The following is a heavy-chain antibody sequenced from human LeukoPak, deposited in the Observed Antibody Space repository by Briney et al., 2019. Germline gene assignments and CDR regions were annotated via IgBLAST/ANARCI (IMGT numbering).Heavy chain of an antibody. V-gene: IGHV5-51*01. CDR2: IYPYDSDT. CDR1: GYSFTNYW. D-gene: IGHD3-10*01. CDR3: ARVGVRGVNGRAYFDY. J-gene: IGHJ4*02. Sequence: GESLKISCKGPGYSFTNYWIGWVRQMPGKGLESMGVIYPYDSDTTYSPSFQGQVTFSADKSISTAYLQWSSLKASDTAIYYCARVGVRGVNGRAYFDYWGQGTLVTVSS.